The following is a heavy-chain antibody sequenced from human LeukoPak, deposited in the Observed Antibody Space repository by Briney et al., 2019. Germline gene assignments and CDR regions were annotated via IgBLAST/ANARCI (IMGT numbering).Heavy chain of an antibody. CDR1: GNTLTELP. CDR3: AAVICISGLCYDVFDI. J-gene: IGHJ3*02. V-gene: IGHV1-24*01. Sequence: GASVKVSCKVSGNTLTELPLHWVRQAPGKGLEWMGGFNSEENEMIYAQKFQGRVTMTEDISTDTAYMELSGLRSEDRAVYYCAAVICISGLCYDVFDIWGQGTAVTVSS. CDR2: FNSEENEM. D-gene: IGHD2-8*01.